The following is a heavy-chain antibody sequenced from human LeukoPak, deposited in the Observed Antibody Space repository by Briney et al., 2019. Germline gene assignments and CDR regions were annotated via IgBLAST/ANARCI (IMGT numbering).Heavy chain of an antibody. Sequence: SETLSLTCAVYGGSFSGYYWSWIRQPPGKGLEWIGEINHSGSTNYNPSLKSRVTISVDTSKNQLSLKLSSVTAADTAVYYCARGHGVVPAAIASRVSRFYGMDVWGQGTTVTVSS. CDR2: INHSGST. J-gene: IGHJ6*02. CDR3: ARGHGVVPAAIASRVSRFYGMDV. D-gene: IGHD2-2*01. CDR1: GGSFSGYY. V-gene: IGHV4-34*01.